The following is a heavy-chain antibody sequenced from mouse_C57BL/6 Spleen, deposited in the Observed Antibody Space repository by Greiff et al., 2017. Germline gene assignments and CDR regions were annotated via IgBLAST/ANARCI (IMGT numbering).Heavy chain of an antibody. CDR3: AREHYGSSYRYFDV. CDR2: IHPNSGST. V-gene: IGHV1-64*01. Sequence: QVQLQQPGAELVKPGASVKLSCKASGYTFTSYWMHWVKQRPGQGLEWIGMIHPNSGSTNYNEKFKSKATLTVDKSSSTAYMQLSRLTSEDSAVYYCAREHYGSSYRYFDVWGTGTTVTVSS. CDR1: GYTFTSYW. D-gene: IGHD1-1*01. J-gene: IGHJ1*03.